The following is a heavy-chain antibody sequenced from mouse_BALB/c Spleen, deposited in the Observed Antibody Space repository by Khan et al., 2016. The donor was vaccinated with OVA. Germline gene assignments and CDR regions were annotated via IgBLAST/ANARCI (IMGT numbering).Heavy chain of an antibody. CDR3: ARTAKIKY. J-gene: IGHJ2*01. D-gene: IGHD1-2*01. Sequence: EVQLQESGPGLVKPSQSLSLTCTVTGYSITSGYGWNWIRQFPGNKLEWMGYISYSGSTNYNPSLKSRISITRDTSTNQFFLQLNSVNTEDTATYYSARTAKIKYWGQGTTLTVSA. V-gene: IGHV3-2*02. CDR2: ISYSGST. CDR1: GYSITSGYG.